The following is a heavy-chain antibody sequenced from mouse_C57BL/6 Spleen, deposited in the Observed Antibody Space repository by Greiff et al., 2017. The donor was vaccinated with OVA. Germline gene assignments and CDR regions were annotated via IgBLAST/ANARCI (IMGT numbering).Heavy chain of an antibody. J-gene: IGHJ1*03. CDR3: ARRDGSSFYWYFDV. CDR1: GYAFSSYW. CDR2: IYPGDGDT. D-gene: IGHD1-1*01. V-gene: IGHV1-80*01. Sequence: QVQLKQSGAELVKPGASVKISCKASGYAFSSYWMNWVKQRPGKGLEWIGQIYPGDGDTNYNGKFKSKATLTVDKSSSTAYMQLSSLTSEDSAVYYCARRDGSSFYWYFDVWGTGTTVTVSS.